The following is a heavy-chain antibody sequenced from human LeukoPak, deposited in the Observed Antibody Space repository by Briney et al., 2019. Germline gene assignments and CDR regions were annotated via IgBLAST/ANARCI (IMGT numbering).Heavy chain of an antibody. CDR2: ISSSGSTI. J-gene: IGHJ6*04. Sequence: GGSLRLSCAASGFTFSSYEMNWVRQAPGKGLEWVSYISSSGSTIYYADSVKGRFTIPRDNAKNSLYLQMNSLRAEDTAVYYCAREGTTGTTHYYYGMDVWGKGTTVTVSS. CDR1: GFTFSSYE. CDR3: AREGTTGTTHYYYGMDV. V-gene: IGHV3-48*03. D-gene: IGHD1-1*01.